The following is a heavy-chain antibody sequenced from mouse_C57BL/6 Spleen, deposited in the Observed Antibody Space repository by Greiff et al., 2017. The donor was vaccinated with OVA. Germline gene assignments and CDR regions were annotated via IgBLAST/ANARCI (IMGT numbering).Heavy chain of an antibody. Sequence: LVESGPELVKPGASVKISCKASGYSFTDYNMNWVKQSNGKSLEWIGVINPNYGTTSYNQKFKGKATLTVDQSSSTAYMQLNSLTSEDSAVYYCARERYYYGSSYVTPFAYWGQGTLVTVSA. CDR1: GYSFTDYN. D-gene: IGHD1-1*01. J-gene: IGHJ3*01. CDR2: INPNYGTT. V-gene: IGHV1-39*01. CDR3: ARERYYYGSSYVTPFAY.